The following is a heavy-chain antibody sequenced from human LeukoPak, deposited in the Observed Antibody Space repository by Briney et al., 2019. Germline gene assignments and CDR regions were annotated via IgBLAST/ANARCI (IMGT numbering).Heavy chain of an antibody. CDR1: GYTFIGSY. V-gene: IGHV1-2*02. CDR2: INPDTGYT. CDR3: ARARCSGGSCYTNFDY. J-gene: IGHJ4*02. D-gene: IGHD2-15*01. Sequence: GASVKVSCKASGYTFIGSYVHWVRQAPGQGFEWLGWINPDTGYTNFAQKFQGRVAVTRDTSTSTAYMELRSLRSDDTAVYYCARARCSGGSCYTNFDYWGQGTLVTVSS.